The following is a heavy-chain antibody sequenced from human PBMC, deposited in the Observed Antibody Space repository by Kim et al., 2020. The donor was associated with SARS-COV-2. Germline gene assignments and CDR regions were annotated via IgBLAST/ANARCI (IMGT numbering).Heavy chain of an antibody. CDR3: TRDKGTYYYDSSGYPEWGY. Sequence: GGSLRLSCTASGFTFGDYAMSWVRQAPGKGLEWVGFIRSKAYGGTTEYAASVKGRFTISRDDSKSIAYLQMNSLKTEDTAVYYCTRDKGTYYYDSSGYPEWGYWGQGTLVTVSS. D-gene: IGHD3-22*01. CDR1: GFTFGDYA. CDR2: IRSKAYGGTT. J-gene: IGHJ4*02. V-gene: IGHV3-49*04.